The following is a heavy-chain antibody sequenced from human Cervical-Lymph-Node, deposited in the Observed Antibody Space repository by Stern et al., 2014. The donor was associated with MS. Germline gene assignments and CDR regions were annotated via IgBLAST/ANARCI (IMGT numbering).Heavy chain of an antibody. V-gene: IGHV3-30*03. Sequence: MQLVESGGGVVQPGRSVRVSCAASGGTLSNFGINWVRQAPGQGLQWLAVMPFVLGTKKYGDTVKGRFSISRDNSNNTLYLQMNSLRPEDTAVYYCMGVGDAMHVWGQGTTVIVSS. CDR2: MPFVLGTK. J-gene: IGHJ6*02. CDR3: MGVGDAMHV. CDR1: GGTLSNFG.